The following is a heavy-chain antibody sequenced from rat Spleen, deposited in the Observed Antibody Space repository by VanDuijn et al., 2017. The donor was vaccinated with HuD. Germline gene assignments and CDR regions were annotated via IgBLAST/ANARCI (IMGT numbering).Heavy chain of an antibody. J-gene: IGHJ4*01. CDR2: ISYSGST. D-gene: IGHD1-10*01. Sequence: EVQLQESGPGLVKPSQSLSLTCSVTGYSITSSYRWNWIRKFQGNKLEWIGHISYSGSTSYNPSLKSRISITRDTSKNQFFRQLNSVTTEDTATYYCARHYNNYGVMDAWGQGASVTVSS. V-gene: IGHV3-1*01. CDR1: GYSITSSY. CDR3: ARHYNNYGVMDA.